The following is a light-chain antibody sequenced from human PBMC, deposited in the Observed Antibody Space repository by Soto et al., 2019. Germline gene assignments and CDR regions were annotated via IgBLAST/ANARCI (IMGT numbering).Light chain of an antibody. CDR1: QSISSY. Sequence: DVQMTQSPSSLSASVGDRVTITCRASQSISSYLNWHQQKAGKAPKLLIHAASNLESGVPSRFSGRGSGTDFTLAISSLQPEDFATYYCQQSYGTWTFCQGTKVEIK. CDR2: AAS. V-gene: IGKV1-39*01. CDR3: QQSYGTWT. J-gene: IGKJ1*01.